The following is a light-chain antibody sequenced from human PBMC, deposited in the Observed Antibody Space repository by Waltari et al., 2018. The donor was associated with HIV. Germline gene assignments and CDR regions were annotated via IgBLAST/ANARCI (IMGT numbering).Light chain of an antibody. CDR3: SSFATSDTLL. J-gene: IGLJ2*01. V-gene: IGLV2-14*03. Sequence: QSALTQPASVSGSPGQSITISCTGTSYDIGLYNFVSWYQKHPGKDPQLLIYGNTNRHSGVSDRFSGYKSRNTASLTISGLQAEDEADYYCSSFATSDTLLFGGGTKLTVL. CDR1: SYDIGLYNF. CDR2: GNT.